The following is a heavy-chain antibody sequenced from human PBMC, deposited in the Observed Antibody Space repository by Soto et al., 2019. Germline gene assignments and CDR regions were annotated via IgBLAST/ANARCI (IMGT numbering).Heavy chain of an antibody. CDR2: VYYRGST. J-gene: IGHJ5*02. CDR3: ARRGPNDSYGYDHRLDP. D-gene: IGHD5-18*01. CDR1: SESSSRWS. Sequence: SEPMSLDRRVASESSSRWSSYWYRQTPGKGLEWIGSVYYRGSTYYNPSLKSRVTISVDTSRNQFSLKLTSVTAADRAVYYCARRGPNDSYGYDHRLDPWGQGTLVTVSS. V-gene: IGHV4-59*08.